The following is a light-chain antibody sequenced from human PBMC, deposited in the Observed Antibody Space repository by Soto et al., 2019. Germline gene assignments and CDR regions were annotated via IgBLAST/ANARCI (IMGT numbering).Light chain of an antibody. CDR1: SSDVGGYNY. J-gene: IGLJ1*01. V-gene: IGLV2-14*01. CDR2: EVS. CDR3: SSYTSISTEV. Sequence: QSVLTQPASVSGSPGQSITISCTGTSSDVGGYNYVSWYQHHPGKAPKLMIYEVSNRPSGVSNRFSGSKSDNTASLTISGLQAEDEADYYCSSYTSISTEVFGTGTKVTVL.